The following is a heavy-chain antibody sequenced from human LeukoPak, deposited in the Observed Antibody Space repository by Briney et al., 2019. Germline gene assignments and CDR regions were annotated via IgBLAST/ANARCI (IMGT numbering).Heavy chain of an antibody. D-gene: IGHD7-27*01. Sequence: GASVKVSCKASVYTFTSYDFNWVRQATGQRPEWMGWMSPNSGDTGYAQKFQDRVTMTRNTSISTAYMDLSSLRSDDTAVYYCARGPPNWGYDYWGPGTLVTVSS. CDR1: VYTFTSYD. CDR3: ARGPPNWGYDY. CDR2: MSPNSGDT. J-gene: IGHJ4*02. V-gene: IGHV1-8*01.